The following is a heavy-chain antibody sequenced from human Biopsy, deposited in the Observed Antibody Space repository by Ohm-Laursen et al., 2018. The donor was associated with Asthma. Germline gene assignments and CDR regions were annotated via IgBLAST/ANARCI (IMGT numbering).Heavy chain of an antibody. Sequence: SVKVSCKASGYNFISFAIHSVRQAPGQRLEWMGWVNTGNGDTKYSQKSQGRVTITRDTSASTAYMELRSLRSEDTATYYCARTYYDFLTGQVKDVFGVWGQGTMVTVSS. J-gene: IGHJ3*01. V-gene: IGHV1-3*04. CDR1: GYNFISFA. CDR2: VNTGNGDT. D-gene: IGHD3-9*01. CDR3: ARTYYDFLTGQVKDVFGV.